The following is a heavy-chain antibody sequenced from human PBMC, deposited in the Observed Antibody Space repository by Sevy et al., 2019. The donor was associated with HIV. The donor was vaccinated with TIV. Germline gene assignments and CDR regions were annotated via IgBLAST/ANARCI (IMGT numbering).Heavy chain of an antibody. V-gene: IGHV3-64*01. CDR1: GFTFSSYA. CDR2: ISSNGGST. J-gene: IGHJ6*03. D-gene: IGHD3-10*01. CDR3: AGGGITMVRGVTPKEDYYYYYYMDV. Sequence: GESLKISCAASGFTFSSYAMHWVRQAPGKGLEYVSAISSNGGSTYYANSVKGRFTISRDNSKNTLYLQMGSLRAEDMAVYYCAGGGITMVRGVTPKEDYYYYYYMDVWGKGTTVTVSS.